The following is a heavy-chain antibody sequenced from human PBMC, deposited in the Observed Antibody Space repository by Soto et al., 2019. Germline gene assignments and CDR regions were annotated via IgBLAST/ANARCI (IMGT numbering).Heavy chain of an antibody. CDR1: GYTFTSYA. CDR2: INAGNGNT. V-gene: IGHV1-3*01. D-gene: IGHD6-19*01. J-gene: IGHJ4*02. CDR3: ARSDGIAVAGTRGHFDY. Sequence: QVQLVQSGAEVKKPGASVKVSCKASGYTFTSYAMHWVRQAPGQRLEWMGWINAGNGNTKYSQKFQGRVTITRDTSASTAYMELSSLSSEDTAVYYCARSDGIAVAGTRGHFDYWGQGTLVTVSS.